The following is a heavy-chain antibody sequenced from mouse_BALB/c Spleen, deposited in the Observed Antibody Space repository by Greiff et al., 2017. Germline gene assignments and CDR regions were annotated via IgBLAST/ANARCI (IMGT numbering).Heavy chain of an antibody. CDR3: ARDAYWAMDY. V-gene: IGHV1-54*01. CDR1: GYAFTNYL. Sequence: QVQLQQSGAELVRPGTSVKVSCKASGYAFTNYLIEWVKQRPGQGLEWIGVINPGSGGTNYNEKFKGKATLTADKSSSTAYMQLSSLTSDDSAVYFCARDAYWAMDYWGQGTSVTVSS. J-gene: IGHJ4*01. CDR2: INPGSGGT.